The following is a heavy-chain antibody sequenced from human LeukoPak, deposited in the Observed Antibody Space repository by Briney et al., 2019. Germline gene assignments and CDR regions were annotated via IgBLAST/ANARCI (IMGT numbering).Heavy chain of an antibody. J-gene: IGHJ4*02. D-gene: IGHD3-9*01. CDR2: IYYSGIT. Sequence: SETLSLTCTVSGGSISSSSYYWGWILQPPGKGLEWIASIYYSGITYYNPSLKSRVTESVDTSKNQFPLKLSSVTAADKAVYYCVSELKTVYDILTGHYRGVAYYDYWGQGTLVTVSS. CDR1: GGSISSSSYY. CDR3: VSELKTVYDILTGHYRGVAYYDY. V-gene: IGHV4-39*01.